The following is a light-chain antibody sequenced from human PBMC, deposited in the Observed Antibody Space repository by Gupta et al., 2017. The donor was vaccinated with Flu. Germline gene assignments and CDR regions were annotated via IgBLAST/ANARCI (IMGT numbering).Light chain of an antibody. V-gene: IGKV3D-20*01. CDR2: DAF. Sequence: PLVLVAGEKTTLSCRASQSFSSNLLAWYQQKPGLAPRLLIYDAFNRTAGTPDRFSGSGSGTDFTLTISRLEPEDFAVYYCQQYVGSPPWTFGQGTKLEI. CDR1: QSFSSNL. J-gene: IGKJ2*02. CDR3: QQYVGSPPWT.